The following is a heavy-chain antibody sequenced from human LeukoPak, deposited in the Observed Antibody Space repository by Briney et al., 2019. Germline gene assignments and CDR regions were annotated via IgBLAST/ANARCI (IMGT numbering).Heavy chain of an antibody. CDR2: IYHSGST. CDR3: ATAIAVAGTSGWFDP. CDR1: GYSISSGYY. J-gene: IGHJ5*02. V-gene: IGHV4-38-2*02. Sequence: ASETLSLTCTVSGYSISSGYYWGWIRQPPGKGLEWIGSIYHSGSTYYNPSLKSRVTISVDASKNQFSLKLSSVTAADTAVYYCATAIAVAGTSGWFDPWGQGTLVTVSS. D-gene: IGHD6-19*01.